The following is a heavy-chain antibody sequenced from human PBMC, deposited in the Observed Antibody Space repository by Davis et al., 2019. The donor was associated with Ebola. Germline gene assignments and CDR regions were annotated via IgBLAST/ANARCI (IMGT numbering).Heavy chain of an antibody. D-gene: IGHD3-3*01. CDR2: ISSGSGTI. V-gene: IGHV3-48*01. Sequence: PGGSLRLSCAASGFTFSSHTMAWVRQAPGKGLEYVSYISSGSGTIYYADSVRGRFTISRDNAKNSMYLQMNSLRAEDTAVYYCARTPRYDSNWYFDLWGRGTLVTVSS. J-gene: IGHJ2*01. CDR3: ARTPRYDSNWYFDL. CDR1: GFTFSSHT.